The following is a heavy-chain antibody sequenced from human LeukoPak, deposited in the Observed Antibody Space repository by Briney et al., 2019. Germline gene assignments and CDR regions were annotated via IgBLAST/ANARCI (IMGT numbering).Heavy chain of an antibody. CDR2: INHNGNVN. CDR3: AGHYYDSSGYSY. V-gene: IGHV3-7*01. J-gene: IGHJ4*02. CDR1: GFTFSSYW. Sequence: GGSLRLSCAASGFTFSSYWMNWARQAPGKGLEWVASINHNGNVNYYVDSVKGRFTISRDNSKNTLYLQMNSLRAEDTAVYYCAGHYYDSSGYSYWGQGTLVTVSS. D-gene: IGHD3-22*01.